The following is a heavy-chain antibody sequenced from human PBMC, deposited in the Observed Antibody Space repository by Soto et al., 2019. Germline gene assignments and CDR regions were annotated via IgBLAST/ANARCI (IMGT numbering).Heavy chain of an antibody. J-gene: IGHJ5*02. CDR3: AITTSTVSYWFDP. D-gene: IGHD4-4*01. CDR1: GFSFSGYW. CDR2: IKEDGTEQ. Sequence: GGSLRLSCAASGFSFSGYWMSWVRQAPGKGPEWVANIKEDGTEQHYVDSVRGRFTISRDNSENSLFLQMNNLRAEDSAIYYCAITTSTVSYWFDPWGPGTQVTVSS. V-gene: IGHV3-7*03.